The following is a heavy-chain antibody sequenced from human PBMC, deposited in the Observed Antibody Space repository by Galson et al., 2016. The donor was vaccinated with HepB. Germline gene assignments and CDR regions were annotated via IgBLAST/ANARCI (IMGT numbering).Heavy chain of an antibody. CDR3: ANQGLSSGYEGFA. CDR2: ISASGDSI. V-gene: IGHV3-23*01. D-gene: IGHD5-12*01. J-gene: IGHJ4*02. Sequence: SLRLSCAASGFTFENYAMSWVSQAPGKGLEWVSAISASGDSIYYADSVKGRFTISRDNSKNTLYLQMNSLRAEDTAVYYCANQGLSSGYEGFAWGQGALVTVSS. CDR1: GFTFENYA.